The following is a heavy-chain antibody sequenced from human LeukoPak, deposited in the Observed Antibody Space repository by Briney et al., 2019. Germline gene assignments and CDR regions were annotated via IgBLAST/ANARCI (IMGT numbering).Heavy chain of an antibody. CDR3: ARGETSSYDY. V-gene: IGHV3-53*01. D-gene: IGHD2-2*01. Sequence: PGGSLRLSCAASGFTVSSHYMTWVRQAPGKGLEWVSLIYGGGGTYYADSVKGRFTISRDNSKNTVYLQMNGLRAEDTAVYYCARGETSSYDYWGQGTLVTVSS. CDR2: IYGGGGT. J-gene: IGHJ4*02. CDR1: GFTVSSHY.